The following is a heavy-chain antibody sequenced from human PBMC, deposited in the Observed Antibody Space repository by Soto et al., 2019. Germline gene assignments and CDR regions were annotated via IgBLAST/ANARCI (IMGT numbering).Heavy chain of an antibody. Sequence: PGGSLRLSCAASGFTFSSYAMSWFRQAPGKGLEWVSAISGSGGSTYYADSVKGRFTISRDNSKNTLYLQMNSLRAEDTAVYYCAKDQVGVVIIPYNWFDPWGQGTLVTVSS. CDR2: ISGSGGST. CDR3: AKDQVGVVIIPYNWFDP. V-gene: IGHV3-23*01. J-gene: IGHJ5*02. D-gene: IGHD3-3*01. CDR1: GFTFSSYA.